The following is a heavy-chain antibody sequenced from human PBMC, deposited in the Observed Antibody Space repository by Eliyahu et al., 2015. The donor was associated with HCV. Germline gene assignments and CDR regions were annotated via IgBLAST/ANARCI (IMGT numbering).Heavy chain of an antibody. D-gene: IGHD2-15*01. V-gene: IGHV1-2*02. CDR2: IDPNIGGT. CDR3: ARDVDTLVDI. J-gene: IGHJ4*02. CDR1: GYAFTGHF. Sequence: QVQLVQSGAEVKEPGSSVKVSCEASGYAFTGHFMHWLRQAPGQGFEWMGWIDPNIGGTIYAQKFQGRVTVTRDTSVNTVYMELRGLKAEDTAVYYCARDVDTLVDIWGQGTLVTVSS.